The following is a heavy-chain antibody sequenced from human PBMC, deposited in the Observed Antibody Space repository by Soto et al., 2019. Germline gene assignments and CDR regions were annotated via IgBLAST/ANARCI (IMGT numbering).Heavy chain of an antibody. CDR1: GGSISSGGYY. D-gene: IGHD5-18*01. Sequence: SETLSLTCTVSGGSISSGGYYWSWIRQHPGKGLEWIGYIYYSGSTYYNPSLKSRVTISVDTSKNQFSLKLSSVTAADTAVYYCARERGYIYYYGMDVWGQGTTVTVSS. CDR3: ARERGYIYYYGMDV. V-gene: IGHV4-31*03. CDR2: IYYSGST. J-gene: IGHJ6*02.